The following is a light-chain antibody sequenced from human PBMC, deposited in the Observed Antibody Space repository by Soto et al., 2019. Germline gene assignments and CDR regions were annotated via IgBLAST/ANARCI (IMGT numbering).Light chain of an antibody. CDR2: LGS. Sequence: DIVMTQSPLSPPVTPGEPASISCRSSQSLLHSNGYNYLDWYLQKPGQSPQLLIYLGSNRASGLPDRFSGSGSGTDFTLKISRVEAEDVGVYYYMQHLQSWTFGQGTKVDIK. J-gene: IGKJ1*01. CDR1: QSLLHSNGYNY. V-gene: IGKV2-28*01. CDR3: MQHLQSWT.